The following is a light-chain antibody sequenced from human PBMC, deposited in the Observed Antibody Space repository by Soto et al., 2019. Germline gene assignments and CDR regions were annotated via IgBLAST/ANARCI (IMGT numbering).Light chain of an antibody. CDR1: QSVDKD. CDR3: HQYNKWPRT. J-gene: IGKJ1*01. CDR2: DAS. V-gene: IGKV3-15*01. Sequence: EIVITQSPPTLSVSAVEGATLSCRPSQSVDKDLAWYRQKPGQAPSLLVYDASTRATGVPARFSGSGSGTEFTLTITSLQSEDFAVYFCHQYNKWPRTFGRGTKVDIK.